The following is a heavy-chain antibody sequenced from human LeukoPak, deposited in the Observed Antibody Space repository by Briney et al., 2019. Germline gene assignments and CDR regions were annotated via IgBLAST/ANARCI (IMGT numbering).Heavy chain of an antibody. J-gene: IGHJ3*02. CDR3: ARQVAAAATDAFDI. CDR1: GYSISSGYY. D-gene: IGHD6-13*01. V-gene: IGHV4-38-2*02. Sequence: SETLSLTCTVSGYSISSGYYWGWIRQPPGKGLEWIGSIYHSGITYYNPSLKSRVTISVDTSKNQFSLKLSSVTAADTAVYYCARQVAAAATDAFDIWGQGTMVTVSS. CDR2: IYHSGIT.